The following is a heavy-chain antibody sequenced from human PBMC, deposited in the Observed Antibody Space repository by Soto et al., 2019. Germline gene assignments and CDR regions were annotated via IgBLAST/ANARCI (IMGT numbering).Heavy chain of an antibody. Sequence: QLQLQESGPGLVKPSETLSLTCSVSGGSISRSGYHWGWIRQPPGKGLEWIRSISDSGTTYYSSSLKSRVTISVDTSKNQLSLKLSSVTAADTAVYYCTRQYDYWGQGTLVTVSS. V-gene: IGHV4-39*01. CDR3: TRQYDY. J-gene: IGHJ4*02. CDR1: GGSISRSGYH. CDR2: ISDSGTT.